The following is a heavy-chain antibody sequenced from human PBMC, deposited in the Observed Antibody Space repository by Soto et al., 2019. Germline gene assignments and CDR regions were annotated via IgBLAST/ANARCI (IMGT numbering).Heavy chain of an antibody. J-gene: IGHJ4*02. Sequence: EVQLVESGGGLVQPGGSLRLSCAASGVTGSSNYMSWVRQPPGKGLEWVSVIYSGGSTYYADSVKGRFTISRDNSKNTLNLQMNSMRAEHTAVYYCARHGYNYGGSYVDDWGQGTLVTVSA. CDR2: IYSGGST. D-gene: IGHD5-18*01. CDR3: ARHGYNYGGSYVDD. V-gene: IGHV3-66*04. CDR1: GVTGSSNY.